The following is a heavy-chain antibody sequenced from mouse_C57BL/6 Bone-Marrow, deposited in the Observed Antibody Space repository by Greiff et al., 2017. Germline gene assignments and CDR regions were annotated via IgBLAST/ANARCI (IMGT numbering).Heavy chain of an antibody. CDR1: GFNIKDDY. D-gene: IGHD2-3*01. CDR2: IDPEIGDT. J-gene: IGHJ2*01. Sequence: EVKLMESGAELVRPGASVKLSCTASGFNIKDDYIHWVKQRPEQGLEWIGWIDPEIGDTEYASKFQGKATITSDTSSNTAYLQLSRRTSEDTAVYYCSSFDDNYFDFWGQGTPLTVAS. V-gene: IGHV14-4*01. CDR3: SSFDDNYFDF.